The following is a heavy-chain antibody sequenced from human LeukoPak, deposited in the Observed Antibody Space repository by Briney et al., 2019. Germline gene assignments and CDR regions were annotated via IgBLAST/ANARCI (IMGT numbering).Heavy chain of an antibody. CDR3: AKGVTGYDFWWFDP. Sequence: PGGALRLSCAASGFTFNNYGMHWVRQAPGKGLEWVAVISYDGTKKYYADSVKGRFTISRDNSKNALYLQMNSLRPEDTAVYYCAKGVTGYDFWWFDPWGQGTLVTVSS. CDR1: GFTFNNYG. J-gene: IGHJ5*02. V-gene: IGHV3-30*18. CDR2: ISYDGTKK. D-gene: IGHD3-3*01.